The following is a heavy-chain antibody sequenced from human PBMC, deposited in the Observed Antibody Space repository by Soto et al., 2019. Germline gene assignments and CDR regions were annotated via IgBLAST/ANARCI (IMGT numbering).Heavy chain of an antibody. Sequence: PSETLSLTCTVSGGSISSYYWSWSRQPPGKGLEWIGYIYYSGSTNYNPSLKSRVTISVDTSKNQFSLKLSSVTAADTAVYYCARDSTGWNYYFDSWGQGTLVTVSS. V-gene: IGHV4-59*01. CDR1: GGSISSYY. CDR3: ARDSTGWNYYFDS. J-gene: IGHJ4*02. D-gene: IGHD6-19*01. CDR2: IYYSGST.